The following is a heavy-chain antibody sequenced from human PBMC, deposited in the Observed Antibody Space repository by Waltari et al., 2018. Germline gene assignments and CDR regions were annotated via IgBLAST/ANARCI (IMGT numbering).Heavy chain of an antibody. V-gene: IGHV3-30-3*01. CDR2: ISYDGSNK. J-gene: IGHJ4*02. D-gene: IGHD3-10*01. Sequence: QVQLVESGGGVVQPGRSLILSCAASGFTFSRYAMHRVRQAPGKGLEWVAVISYDGSNKYYADSVKGRFTISRDNSKNTLYLQMNSLRAEDTAVYYCARDGYYYGSGSYLDYWGQGTLVTVSS. CDR3: ARDGYYYGSGSYLDY. CDR1: GFTFSRYA.